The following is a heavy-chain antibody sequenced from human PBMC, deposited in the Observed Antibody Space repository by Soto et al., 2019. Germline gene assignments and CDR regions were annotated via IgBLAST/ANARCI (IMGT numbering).Heavy chain of an antibody. D-gene: IGHD6-13*01. J-gene: IGHJ4*02. CDR1: GGSISGYY. CDR2: IHYSGST. CDR3: ARGSAAGTKSPFDY. Sequence: TSETLSLTCTVSGGSISGYYWSLVRQSPGKGLEWIGYIHYSGSTNYNPSLKSRVTISVDTSKKQLSLKLSSVTAADTAVYYCARGSAAGTKSPFDYWGQGTLVTISS. V-gene: IGHV4-59*01.